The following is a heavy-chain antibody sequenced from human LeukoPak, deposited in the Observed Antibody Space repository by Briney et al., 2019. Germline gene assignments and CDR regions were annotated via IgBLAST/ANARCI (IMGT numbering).Heavy chain of an antibody. J-gene: IGHJ6*02. CDR1: GFTFSSNY. CDR3: AQVVAATPSLGMDV. D-gene: IGHD2-15*01. CDR2: IYSGGIT. Sequence: GRSLRLSCAASGFTFSSNYMSWVRHAPGKGLEWDSVIYSGGITYYADSVKGRVTISRDDSKHTLYLQMNSLRAEDTAVYYCAQVVAATPSLGMDVWGQGTTVTVSS. V-gene: IGHV3-66*01.